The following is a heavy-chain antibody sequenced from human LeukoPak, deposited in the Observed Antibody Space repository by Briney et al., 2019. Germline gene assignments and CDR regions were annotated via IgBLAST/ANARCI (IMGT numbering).Heavy chain of an antibody. CDR2: ISSSGSTM. V-gene: IGHV3-11*01. D-gene: IGHD3-22*01. Sequence: GGSLRLSCAASGFTFSDYYMSWIRQAPGKGLEWVSYISSSGSTMYYADSVKGRFTISRDNAKNSLYLQMNSLRAEDTAVYYCARQYYDSSGSPDAFDIWGQGTMVTVSS. CDR1: GFTFSDYY. CDR3: ARQYYDSSGSPDAFDI. J-gene: IGHJ3*02.